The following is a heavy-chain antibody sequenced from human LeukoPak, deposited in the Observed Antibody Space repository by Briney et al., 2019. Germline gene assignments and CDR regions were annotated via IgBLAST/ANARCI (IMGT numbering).Heavy chain of an antibody. J-gene: IGHJ4*02. CDR2: INHSGST. D-gene: IGHD3-10*01. V-gene: IGHV4-34*01. Sequence: KSSETLSLTCAVYGESFSGYYWSWIRQPPGKGLEWIGEINHSGSTNYNPSLKSRVTISVDTSKNQFSLKLSSVTAADTAVYYCAIGGSGSQVDYWGQGTLVTVSS. CDR3: AIGGSGSQVDY. CDR1: GESFSGYY.